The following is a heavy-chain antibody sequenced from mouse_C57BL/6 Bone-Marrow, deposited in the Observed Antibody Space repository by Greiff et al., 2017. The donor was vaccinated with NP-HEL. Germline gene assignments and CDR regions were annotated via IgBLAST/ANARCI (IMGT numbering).Heavy chain of an antibody. V-gene: IGHV1-15*01. Sequence: VKLMESGAELVRPGASVTLSCKASGYTFTDYEMHWVKQTPVHGLEWIGAIDPETGGTAYNQKFKGKAILTADNSSSTAYMELRSLTSEDSAVYYCTRSGTVVADWYFDVWGTGTTVTVSS. D-gene: IGHD1-1*01. CDR1: GYTFTDYE. J-gene: IGHJ1*03. CDR2: IDPETGGT. CDR3: TRSGTVVADWYFDV.